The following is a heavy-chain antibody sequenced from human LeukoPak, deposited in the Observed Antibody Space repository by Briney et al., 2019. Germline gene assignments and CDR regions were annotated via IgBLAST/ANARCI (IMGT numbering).Heavy chain of an antibody. J-gene: IGHJ4*02. CDR3: TRAAPYGTSWYGKNDY. V-gene: IGHV3-23*01. D-gene: IGHD6-13*01. CDR2: FVRGST. CDR1: GFTLSSYP. Sequence: GGSLRLSCAASGFTLSSYPMNWVRQAPGKGLEWVSTFVRGSTYYADTVQGRFTISRDSSKNTLYLQMNSLRADDTALCFCTRAAPYGTSWYGKNDYWGQGTLVAVSS.